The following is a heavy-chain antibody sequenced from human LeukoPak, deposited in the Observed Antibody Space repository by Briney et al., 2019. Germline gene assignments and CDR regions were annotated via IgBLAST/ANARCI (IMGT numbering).Heavy chain of an antibody. D-gene: IGHD2-2*01. J-gene: IGHJ4*02. V-gene: IGHV4-30-4*08. CDR1: GGSISSGDYY. CDR2: IYYGGTT. CDR3: ASIGYCSSTSCYDY. Sequence: ASETLSLTCTVSGGSISSGDYYWSWIRQPPGKRLERIGYIYYGGTTYYNPSLKSRVTILVYTSKNQFSLKLSSVTAADTAVYYCASIGYCSSTSCYDYWGQGTLVTLSS.